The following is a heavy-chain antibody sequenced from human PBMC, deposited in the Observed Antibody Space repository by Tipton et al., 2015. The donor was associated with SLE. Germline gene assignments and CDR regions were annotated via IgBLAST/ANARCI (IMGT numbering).Heavy chain of an antibody. CDR3: ARGGIAAAWDYMDV. CDR2: IYYSGST. V-gene: IGHV4-30-4*01. J-gene: IGHJ6*03. D-gene: IGHD6-13*01. CDR1: GGSISSGDYY. Sequence: TLSLTCTVSGGSISSGDYYWSWIRQPPGKGLEWIGYIYYSGSTNYNHSLKSRVTISVDTSKNQFSLKLSSVTAADTAVYYCARGGIAAAWDYMDVWGKGTTVTVSS.